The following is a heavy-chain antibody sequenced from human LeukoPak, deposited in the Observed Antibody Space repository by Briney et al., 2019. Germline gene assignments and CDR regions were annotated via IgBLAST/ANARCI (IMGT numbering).Heavy chain of an antibody. D-gene: IGHD2-15*01. CDR1: GFTFSSYW. CDR2: INSDESNT. CDR3: ARPYCSGGSCSSPPDY. J-gene: IGHJ4*02. V-gene: IGHV3-74*01. Sequence: GGSLRLSCAASGFTFSSYWMYWVRQAPGKGLVWVSRINSDESNTDYADSVKGRFTISRDNAKNTLYPQMNSLRAEDTAVYYCARPYCSGGSCSSPPDYWGQGTLVTVSS.